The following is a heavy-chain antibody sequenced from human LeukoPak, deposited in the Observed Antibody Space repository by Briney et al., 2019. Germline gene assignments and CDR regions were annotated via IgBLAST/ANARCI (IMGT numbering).Heavy chain of an antibody. V-gene: IGHV4-39*07. CDR1: GVSISSGSNY. J-gene: IGHJ3*02. D-gene: IGHD3-10*01. CDR3: ARSDGYGLVGI. CDR2: IYSSGST. Sequence: PSETLSLTCSVSGVSISSGSNYWGWIRQPPGKTLEWIGSIYSSGSTYYNPSLKSRVIILIDTAKNHFSLNLSSVAAADTAVYYCARSDGYGLVGIWGQGTMVTVSS.